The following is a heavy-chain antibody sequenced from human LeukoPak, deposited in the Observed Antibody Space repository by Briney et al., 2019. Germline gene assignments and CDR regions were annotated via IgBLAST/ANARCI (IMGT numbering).Heavy chain of an antibody. V-gene: IGHV3-13*01. Sequence: PGGSLRLSCTASGFTLGGHDMHWVRQTTGDRLEWVAAVSAGHHAFYAGSVKGRFTVSREDAKNSLYLQMNSLRAGDTAVYYCVREARGYHYTYFDYWGQGSLVTVSS. CDR1: GFTLGGHD. CDR3: VREARGYHYTYFDY. D-gene: IGHD5-18*01. J-gene: IGHJ4*02. CDR2: VSAGHHA.